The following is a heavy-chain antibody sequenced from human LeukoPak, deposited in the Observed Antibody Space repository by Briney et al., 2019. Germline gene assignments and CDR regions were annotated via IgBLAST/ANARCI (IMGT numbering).Heavy chain of an antibody. CDR3: ARGLDSSGNFDY. CDR2: IYYSGST. J-gene: IGHJ4*02. V-gene: IGHV4-59*02. D-gene: IGHD3-22*01. Sequence: SETLSLTCTVSGGSVSSYYWSWIRQPPGKGLEWIGYIYYSGSTNYNPSLKSRVTISVDTSKNQFSLKLSSVTAADTAVYYCARGLDSSGNFDYWGQGTLVTVSS. CDR1: GGSVSSYY.